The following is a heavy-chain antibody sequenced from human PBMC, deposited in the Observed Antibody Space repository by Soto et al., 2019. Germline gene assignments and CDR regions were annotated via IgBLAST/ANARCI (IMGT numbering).Heavy chain of an antibody. J-gene: IGHJ4*02. D-gene: IGHD5-12*01. CDR3: AKDRGMVATTLDY. V-gene: IGHV3-30*18. Sequence: QVQLVESGGGVVQPGRSLRLSCAASGFTFSSYGMHWVRQAPGKGLEWVAVISYDGSNKYYADSVKGRFTISRDNSKNTLYLQMNSLRAEDTAAYYCAKDRGMVATTLDYWGQGTLVTVSS. CDR2: ISYDGSNK. CDR1: GFTFSSYG.